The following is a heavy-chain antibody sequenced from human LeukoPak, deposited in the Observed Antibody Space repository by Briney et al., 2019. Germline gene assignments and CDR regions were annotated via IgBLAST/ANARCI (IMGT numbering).Heavy chain of an antibody. D-gene: IGHD2-2*01. CDR2: INHSGST. J-gene: IGHJ5*02. CDR3: ARLIVVVPAAIP. Sequence: ASEPLTLTCAVYGGSFSGYYWSWIRQPPGKGLEWIGEINHSGSTNYNPSLKSRVTISVDTSKNKFSLKLSSVTAADAAVYYCARLIVVVPAAIPWGQGTLVTVSS. V-gene: IGHV4-34*01. CDR1: GGSFSGYY.